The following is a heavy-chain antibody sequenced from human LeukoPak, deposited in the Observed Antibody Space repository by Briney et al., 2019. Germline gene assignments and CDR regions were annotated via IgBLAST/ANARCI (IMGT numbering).Heavy chain of an antibody. CDR3: AKDQAGDQLAPYFGMDV. J-gene: IGHJ6*02. CDR1: GFTFSSYA. D-gene: IGHD2-2*01. V-gene: IGHV3-23*01. CDR2: ISGSGGST. Sequence: GGSLRLSCAASGFTFSSYAMSWVRQAPGKGLEWVSAISGSGGSTYYADSVKGRFTISRDNSKNTLYLQMNSLRAEDTAVYYYAKDQAGDQLAPYFGMDVWGQGTKGTVSS.